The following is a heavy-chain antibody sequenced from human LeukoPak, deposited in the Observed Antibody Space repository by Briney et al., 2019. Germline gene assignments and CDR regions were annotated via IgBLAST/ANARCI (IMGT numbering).Heavy chain of an antibody. CDR2: INPNSGGT. D-gene: IGHD5-18*01. V-gene: IGHV1-2*02. CDR3: ARDDIQTPFNWFDP. J-gene: IGHJ5*02. Sequence: ASVKVSCKASGYTFTGYYMHWVRQAPGQGLEWMGWINPNSGGTNYAQKFQGRVTMTRDTSISTAYMELSRLRSDDTAVYYCARDDIQTPFNWFDPWGQGTLVTVSS. CDR1: GYTFTGYY.